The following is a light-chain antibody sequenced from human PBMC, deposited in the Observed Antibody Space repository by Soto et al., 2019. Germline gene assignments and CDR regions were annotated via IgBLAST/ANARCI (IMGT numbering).Light chain of an antibody. CDR3: QQSYSTRYT. V-gene: IGKV1-39*01. CDR2: AAS. J-gene: IGKJ2*01. CDR1: QSISSY. Sequence: DIQMTQSPSSLSASVGDRVTITCRASQSISSYLNWYQQKPGKAPKLLIYAASSLQSGVPSRFSGSGSGTEFTLPISSLQPEDFATYYCQQSYSTRYTFGQGTKLEIK.